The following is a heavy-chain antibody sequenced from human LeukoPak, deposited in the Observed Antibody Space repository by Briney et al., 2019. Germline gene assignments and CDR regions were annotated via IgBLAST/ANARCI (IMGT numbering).Heavy chain of an antibody. V-gene: IGHV1-18*01. CDR1: GCTFISYG. CDR2: ISPYNGNT. CDR3: ARDYRHPLQFGPPGDINIAAAAAGTAPDSYYYGMDV. D-gene: IGHD6-13*01. J-gene: IGHJ6*02. Sequence: ASVKVSCKASGCTFISYGFSWVRQAPGQGLEWMGWISPYNGNTNYAQKLQGRVTMTTDTSTSTAYMELRSLRSDDTAAYYCARDYRHPLQFGPPGDINIAAAAAGTAPDSYYYGMDVWGQGTTVTVSS.